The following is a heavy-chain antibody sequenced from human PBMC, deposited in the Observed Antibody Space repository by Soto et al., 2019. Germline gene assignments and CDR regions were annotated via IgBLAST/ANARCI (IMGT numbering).Heavy chain of an antibody. CDR1: GFTFSSYG. V-gene: IGHV3-30*18. D-gene: IGHD3-10*01. CDR3: AKRGGSALKYYYYYMDV. Sequence: QVQLVESGGGVVQPGRSLRLSCAASGFTFSSYGMHWVRQAPGKGLEWVAVISYDGSNKYYADSVKGRFTISRDNSKNTLYLQMNSLRAEDTAVYYCAKRGGSALKYYYYYMDVWGKGTTVTVSS. CDR2: ISYDGSNK. J-gene: IGHJ6*03.